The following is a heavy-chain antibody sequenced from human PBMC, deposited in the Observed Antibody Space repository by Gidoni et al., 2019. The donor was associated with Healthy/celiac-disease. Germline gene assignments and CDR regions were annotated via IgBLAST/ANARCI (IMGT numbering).Heavy chain of an antibody. J-gene: IGHJ5*02. D-gene: IGHD2-2*02. CDR1: GGSISSGGYY. V-gene: IGHV4-31*03. CDR2: IYYSGST. CDR3: AREGAEGYCSSTSCYMWFDP. Sequence: QVQLQESGPGLVKPSQTLSLTCTVSGGSISSGGYYCSWIRQHPGKGLEWIGYIYYSGSTYYNPSLKSRFTISVDTSKNQFSLKLSSVTAADTAVYYCAREGAEGYCSSTSCYMWFDPWGQGTLVTVSS.